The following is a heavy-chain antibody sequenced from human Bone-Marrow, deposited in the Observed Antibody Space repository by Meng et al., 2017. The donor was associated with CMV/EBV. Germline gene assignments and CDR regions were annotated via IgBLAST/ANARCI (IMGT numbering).Heavy chain of an antibody. CDR2: ISGSGGST. V-gene: IGHV3-23*01. CDR1: GFTFSSYA. CDR3: AKGLWDYYYGMDV. Sequence: GESLKISCAASGFTFSSYAMSWVRQAPGKGLEWVSAISGSGGSTYYADSVKGRFTISRDNSKNTLYLQMNSLRAEDTAVYYCAKGLWDYYYGMDVWGQGTTVTVYS. D-gene: IGHD2-21*01. J-gene: IGHJ6*02.